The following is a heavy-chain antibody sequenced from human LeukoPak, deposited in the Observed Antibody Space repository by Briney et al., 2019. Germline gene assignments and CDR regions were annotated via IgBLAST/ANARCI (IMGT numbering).Heavy chain of an antibody. Sequence: PGGSLRLSCAASGFTFSSYAMSWVRQAPGKGLEWVANIKRDGSDKYYVDSVKGRFTISRDNAKNSLYLQMNSLRAEDTAVYCCARVFGGYYYYYMDVWGKGTTVTVSS. CDR1: GFTFSSYA. D-gene: IGHD3-3*01. J-gene: IGHJ6*03. V-gene: IGHV3-7*01. CDR2: IKRDGSDK. CDR3: ARVFGGYYYYYMDV.